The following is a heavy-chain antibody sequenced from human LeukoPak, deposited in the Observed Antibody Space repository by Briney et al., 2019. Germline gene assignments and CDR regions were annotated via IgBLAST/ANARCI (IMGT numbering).Heavy chain of an antibody. D-gene: IGHD3-10*01. CDR2: INPNTGGR. Sequence: ASGKVSCKASGYTFSGYYIHWVRQAPGQGLEWMGWINPNTGGRKYAQRFQDRVTMTRDTSISTAYMEVSRLRYDDTAVYYCARPLRVTMIRGAAFRASSDFDPWGQGTLVTVSS. V-gene: IGHV1-2*02. CDR3: ARPLRVTMIRGAAFRASSDFDP. CDR1: GYTFSGYY. J-gene: IGHJ5*02.